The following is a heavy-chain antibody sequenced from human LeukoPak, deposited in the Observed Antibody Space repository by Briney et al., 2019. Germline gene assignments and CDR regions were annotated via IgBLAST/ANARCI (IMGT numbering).Heavy chain of an antibody. CDR3: ANPRDSSTWYTFDY. Sequence: GGSLRLSCAASGFTFKLYWMHWVRQVPGKRPVWVSRINDDGSDTIYADSVKGRFTISRDNSKNTLYLQMNSLRAEDTAVYYCANPRDSSTWYTFDYWGQGTLVTVSS. CDR1: GFTFKLYW. V-gene: IGHV3-74*01. CDR2: INDDGSDT. D-gene: IGHD6-13*01. J-gene: IGHJ4*02.